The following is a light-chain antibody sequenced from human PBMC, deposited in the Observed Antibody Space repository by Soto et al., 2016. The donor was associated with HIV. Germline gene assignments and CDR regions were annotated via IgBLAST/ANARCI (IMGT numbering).Light chain of an antibody. V-gene: IGLV3-1*01. J-gene: IGLJ1*01. CDR3: QAWDSAVGGV. Sequence: SYDLTQAPSVSVSPGQTASITCSGDKLGDKYVCWYQQKPGQSPVLVIYQDNKRPSGIPERFSGSNSGNTATLTISGTQAIDEAEYYCQAWDSAVGGVFGTGTMVTVL. CDR1: KLGDKY. CDR2: QDN.